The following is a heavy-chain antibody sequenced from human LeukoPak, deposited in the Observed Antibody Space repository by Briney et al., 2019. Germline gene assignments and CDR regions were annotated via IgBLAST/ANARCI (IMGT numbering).Heavy chain of an antibody. CDR1: GGSITISDYY. D-gene: IGHD6-6*01. J-gene: IGHJ4*02. Sequence: SETLSLTCTVSGGSITISDYYWGWIRLPPGKGLEWIGAISHTGTTYYNPSLQSRVTISVDKSKNQFSLKLSSVTAADTAVYYCATREHHVLRTPGDYWGQGTLVTVSS. V-gene: IGHV4-39*01. CDR2: ISHTGTT. CDR3: ATREHHVLRTPGDY.